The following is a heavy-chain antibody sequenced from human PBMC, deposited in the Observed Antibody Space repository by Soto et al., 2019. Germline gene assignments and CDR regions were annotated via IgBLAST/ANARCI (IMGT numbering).Heavy chain of an antibody. V-gene: IGHV4-31*03. CDR3: ARLLTNNWFDP. Sequence: SSETLSLTCTVSGGSITSGGYYWSWIRQHPGKGLECIGYIYNSGTTYYNPSLKSRVTISVDTSKNQFSLKLSSVTAADTAVYYCARLLTNNWFDPWGQGALVTVSS. J-gene: IGHJ5*02. D-gene: IGHD3-3*01. CDR2: IYNSGTT. CDR1: GGSITSGGYY.